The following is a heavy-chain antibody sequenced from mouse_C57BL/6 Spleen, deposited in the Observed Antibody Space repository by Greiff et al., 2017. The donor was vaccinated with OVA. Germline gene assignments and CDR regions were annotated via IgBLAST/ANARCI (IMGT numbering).Heavy chain of an antibody. J-gene: IGHJ4*01. V-gene: IGHV1-55*01. CDR2: IYPGSGST. Sequence: QVQLKQPGAELVKPGASVKMSCKASGYTFTSYWITWVKQRPGQGLEWIGDIYPGSGSTNYNEKFKSKATLTVDTSSSTAYMQRSSLTSEDSAVYYCARGGDYNEGYHYAMDYWGQGTSVTVSS. CDR1: GYTFTSYW. CDR3: ARGGDYNEGYHYAMDY. D-gene: IGHD2-4*01.